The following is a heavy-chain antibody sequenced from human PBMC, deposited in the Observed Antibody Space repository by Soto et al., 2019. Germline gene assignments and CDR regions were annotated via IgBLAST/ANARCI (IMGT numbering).Heavy chain of an antibody. Sequence: SETLSLTCTFSGGSISSSSYYLGWIRQPPGKGLEWIGSIYYSGSTYYNPSLKSRVTISVDTSKNQFSLKLSSVTAADTAVYYCARAWIQLWHYFDYWGQGTLVTVSS. CDR1: GGSISSSSYY. J-gene: IGHJ4*02. CDR3: ARAWIQLWHYFDY. CDR2: IYYSGST. D-gene: IGHD5-18*01. V-gene: IGHV4-39*01.